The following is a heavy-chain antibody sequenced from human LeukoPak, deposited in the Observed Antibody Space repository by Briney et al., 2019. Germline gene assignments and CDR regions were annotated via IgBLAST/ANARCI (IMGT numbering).Heavy chain of an antibody. CDR3: AKFSYGDYVA. D-gene: IGHD4-17*01. CDR2: IRHDETEK. Sequence: GGSLRLSCAASGFTVSSNYMSWVRQAPGKGLEWVAFIRHDETEKYYADSVKGRFTISRDNSKNTLSLQMTSLRFDDTALYYCAKFSYGDYVAWGPGTLVTVSS. CDR1: GFTVSSNY. J-gene: IGHJ5*02. V-gene: IGHV3-30*02.